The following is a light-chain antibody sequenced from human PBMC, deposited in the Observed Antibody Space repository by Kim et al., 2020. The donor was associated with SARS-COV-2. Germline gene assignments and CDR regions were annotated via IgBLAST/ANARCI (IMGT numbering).Light chain of an antibody. J-gene: IGLJ1*01. V-gene: IGLV2-14*03. Sequence: GQSITMSCTGTSSDVGGYNHVSWYQQHPDKAPKLMIYDVSNRPSGVSNRFSGSKSGNTASLTISGLQAEDEADYYCSSYTSRNTYVFGPGTKVTVL. CDR1: SSDVGGYNH. CDR3: SSYTSRNTYV. CDR2: DVS.